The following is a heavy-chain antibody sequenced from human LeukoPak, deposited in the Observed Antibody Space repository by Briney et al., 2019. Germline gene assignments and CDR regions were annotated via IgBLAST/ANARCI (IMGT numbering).Heavy chain of an antibody. Sequence: GGSLRLSCAASGFTFSSYSMNWVRQAPGKGLEWVSYISSSSSTIYYADSVEGRFTISRDNAKNSLFLQMNSLRAEDTAVYYCARDFAWLYHAIFDYWGQGTLVTVSS. D-gene: IGHD3-9*01. J-gene: IGHJ4*02. V-gene: IGHV3-48*04. CDR2: ISSSSSTI. CDR3: ARDFAWLYHAIFDY. CDR1: GFTFSSYS.